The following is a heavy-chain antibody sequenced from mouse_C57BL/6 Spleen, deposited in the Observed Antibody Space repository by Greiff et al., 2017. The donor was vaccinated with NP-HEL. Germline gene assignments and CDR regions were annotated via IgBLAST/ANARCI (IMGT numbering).Heavy chain of an antibody. CDR3: ARGPYYGNYEVGYFDY. CDR1: GYTFTDYY. V-gene: IGHV1-26*01. CDR2: INPNNGGT. J-gene: IGHJ2*01. D-gene: IGHD2-10*01. Sequence: EVQLQQSGPELVKPGASVKISCKASGYTFTDYYMNWVKQSHGKSLEWIGDINPNNGGTSYNQKFKGKATLTVDKSSSTAYMELRSLTSEDSAVYYCARGPYYGNYEVGYFDYWGQGTTLTVSS.